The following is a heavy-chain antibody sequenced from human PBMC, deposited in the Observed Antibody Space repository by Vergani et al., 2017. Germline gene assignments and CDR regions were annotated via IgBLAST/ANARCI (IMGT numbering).Heavy chain of an antibody. CDR1: GYTFSNYY. D-gene: IGHD3-9*01. CDR2: INPSGGHT. CDR3: ARWDYGILTGYRY. V-gene: IGHV1-46*03. Sequence: QVQVVPSGAEVKKSGASVKVSCKTSGYTFSNYYMHLVRQAPGQGLEWMGIINPSGGHTNYAQKFQGRVTMTSDTSTSTVYMELSSLRSEDTAIYYCARWDYGILTGYRYLGQGALVNVSA. J-gene: IGHJ4*02.